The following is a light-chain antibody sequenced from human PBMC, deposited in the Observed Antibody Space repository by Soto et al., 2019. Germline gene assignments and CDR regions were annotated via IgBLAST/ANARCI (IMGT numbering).Light chain of an antibody. CDR2: DVS. J-gene: IGLJ1*01. V-gene: IGLV2-14*01. Sequence: QSALAQPASVSGSPGQSITISCTGTSSDVGGYNYVSWYQQHPGKAPKLMIYDVSNRPSGVSNRFSGSKSGNTASLTISGLQVEDEADYYCSSYTGRSTQGFGTGTKVTVL. CDR3: SSYTGRSTQG. CDR1: SSDVGGYNY.